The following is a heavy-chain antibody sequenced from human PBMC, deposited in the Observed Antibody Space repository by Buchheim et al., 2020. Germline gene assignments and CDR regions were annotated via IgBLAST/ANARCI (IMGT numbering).Heavy chain of an antibody. V-gene: IGHV3-30*03. CDR1: GFTFSSYG. D-gene: IGHD6-19*01. CDR2: ISYDGSNK. CDR3: ARKNIAVAVSAEIPAFDY. Sequence: QVQLVESGGGVVQPGRSLRLSCAASGFTFSSYGMHWVRQAPGKGLEWVAVISYDGSNKYYADSVKGRFTISRDNYKNTLYLQMNSLRAEDTAVYYCARKNIAVAVSAEIPAFDYWGQGTL. J-gene: IGHJ4*02.